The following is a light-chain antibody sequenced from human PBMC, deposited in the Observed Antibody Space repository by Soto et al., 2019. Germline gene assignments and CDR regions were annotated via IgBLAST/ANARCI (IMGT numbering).Light chain of an antibody. Sequence: DIQMTQSPSSLSASVGDRVTITCRASQSINTYLNWYQQKPGKAPQLLIYGASTLQSGVPSRFSGSGSGTDFTLTISSLQPEDFATYHCQQSYSTPYTFGRGTKLEIK. CDR2: GAS. CDR3: QQSYSTPYT. J-gene: IGKJ2*01. CDR1: QSINTY. V-gene: IGKV1-39*01.